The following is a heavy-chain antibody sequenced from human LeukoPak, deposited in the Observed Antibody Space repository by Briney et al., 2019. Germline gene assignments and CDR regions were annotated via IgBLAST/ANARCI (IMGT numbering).Heavy chain of an antibody. V-gene: IGHV1-8*01. CDR3: ARDAYFYGSGSYDNPDVSPFDI. CDR2: MNPNSGNT. J-gene: IGHJ3*02. D-gene: IGHD3-10*01. CDR1: GYTFTSYD. Sequence: ASVKVSCKASGYTFTSYDINWVRQATGQGLEWMGWMNPNSGNTGYAQIFQGRVTMTRDTSISTAYMELSSLRSEDTAVYYCARDAYFYGSGSYDNPDVSPFDIWGQGTMVTVSS.